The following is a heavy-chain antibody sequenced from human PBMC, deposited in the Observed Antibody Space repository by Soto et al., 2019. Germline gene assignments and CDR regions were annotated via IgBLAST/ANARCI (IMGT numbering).Heavy chain of an antibody. D-gene: IGHD3-22*01. V-gene: IGHV5-51*01. CDR3: ARKDKSGYFNWFDP. CDR1: GYRFTSYW. J-gene: IGHJ5*02. CDR2: IFPSDSDT. Sequence: GESLKISCRTSGYRFTSYWIAWVLQMPCKGLEWMGIIFPSDSDTRYSPSFQGQVTISADRSTSTVFLQWASLKASDTAVYFCARKDKSGYFNWFDPWGQGTLVTVS.